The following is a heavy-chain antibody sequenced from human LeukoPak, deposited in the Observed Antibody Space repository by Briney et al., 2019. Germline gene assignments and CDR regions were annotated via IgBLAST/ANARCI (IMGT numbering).Heavy chain of an antibody. Sequence: ASVKVSCKASGYTFTSYYMHWVRQAPGQGLEWTGIINPSGGSTSYAQKFQGRVTMTRDMSTSTVYMELSSLRSEDTAVYYCARGQYYYGSGSYSPVDYWGQGTLVTVSS. CDR2: INPSGGST. CDR1: GYTFTSYY. D-gene: IGHD3-10*01. J-gene: IGHJ4*02. V-gene: IGHV1-46*01. CDR3: ARGQYYYGSGSYSPVDY.